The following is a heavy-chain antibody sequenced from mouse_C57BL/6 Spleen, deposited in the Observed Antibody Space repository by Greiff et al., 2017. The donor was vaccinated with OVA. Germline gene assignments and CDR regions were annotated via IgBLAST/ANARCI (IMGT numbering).Heavy chain of an antibody. V-gene: IGHV5-9-1*02. CDR2: ISSGGDYI. Sequence: EVKLVESGEGLVKPGGSLKLSCAASGFTFSSYAMSWVRQTPEKRLEWVAYISSGGDYIYYADTVQGRFTISRDNARNTLYLQRSSLKSEDTARYDCTRGAGTPFAYWGQGTLVTVSA. CDR1: GFTFSSYA. CDR3: TRGAGTPFAY. D-gene: IGHD4-1*01. J-gene: IGHJ3*01.